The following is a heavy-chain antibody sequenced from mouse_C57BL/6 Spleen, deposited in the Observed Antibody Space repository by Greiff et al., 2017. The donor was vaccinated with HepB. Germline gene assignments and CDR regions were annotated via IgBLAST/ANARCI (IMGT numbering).Heavy chain of an antibody. J-gene: IGHJ2*01. CDR3: ARGGYYGSFDY. V-gene: IGHV1-82*01. CDR2: IYPGDGDT. Sequence: VQLQQSGPELVKPGASVKISCKASGYAFSSSWMNWVKQRPGKGLEWIGRIYPGDGDTTYNGKFKGKATLTADKSSSTAYMQLSSLTSEDSAVYFCARGGYYGSFDYWGQGTTLTVSS. CDR1: GYAFSSSW. D-gene: IGHD1-1*01.